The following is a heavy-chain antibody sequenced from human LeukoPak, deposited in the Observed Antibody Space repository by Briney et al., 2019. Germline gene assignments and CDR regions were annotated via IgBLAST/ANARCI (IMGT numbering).Heavy chain of an antibody. V-gene: IGHV4-39*01. CDR2: IYYSGST. Sequence: SETLSLTCTVSGGSISSSSYYSGWIRQPPGKGLEWIGSIYYSGSTYYNPSLKSRVTISVDTSKNQFSLKLSSVTAADTAVYYCARHRGTWFGGGNWFDPWGQGTLVTVSS. D-gene: IGHD3-10*01. CDR3: ARHRGTWFGGGNWFDP. J-gene: IGHJ5*02. CDR1: GGSISSSSYY.